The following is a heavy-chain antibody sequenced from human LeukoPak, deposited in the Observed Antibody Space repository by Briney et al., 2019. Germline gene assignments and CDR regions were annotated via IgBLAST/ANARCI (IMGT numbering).Heavy chain of an antibody. CDR3: ARGPLGSVAGTS. CDR1: GGTFSSYA. CDR2: MIPILGIA. Sequence: ASVKVSCKASGGTFSSYAISWVRQAPGQGLEWMGRMIPILGIANYAQKFQGRVTITADKSTSTAYMELSSLRSEDTAVYYCARGPLGSVAGTSWGQGTRVTVSS. D-gene: IGHD6-19*01. J-gene: IGHJ4*02. V-gene: IGHV1-69*04.